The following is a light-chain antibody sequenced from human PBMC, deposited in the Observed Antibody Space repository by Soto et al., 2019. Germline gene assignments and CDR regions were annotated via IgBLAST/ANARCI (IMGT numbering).Light chain of an antibody. CDR1: QSVSSSY. V-gene: IGKV3-20*01. CDR3: QQYGSLPPRT. CDR2: GAS. Sequence: EIVLTQSPGTLSLSPGERATLSCRASQSVSSSYLAWYQQKPGQAPRLLIYGASSRATGIPDRFSGSGSGTDFTLTISRLEPEDFAVYYCQQYGSLPPRTFGQGTKVDI. J-gene: IGKJ1*01.